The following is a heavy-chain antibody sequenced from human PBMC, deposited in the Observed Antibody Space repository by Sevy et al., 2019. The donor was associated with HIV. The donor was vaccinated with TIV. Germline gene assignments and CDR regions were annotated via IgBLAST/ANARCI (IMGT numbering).Heavy chain of an antibody. Sequence: SETLSLTCAVHDGSFSGYYWNWIRQLPGKGLEWIGEINESGITYYNPSLKSRVTISVDTSKKQFSLKLNSVTAADTAVYFCARSPPVVVVPGAPSWFDPWGQGTLVTISS. J-gene: IGHJ5*02. CDR3: ARSPPVVVVPGAPSWFDP. CDR2: INESGIT. CDR1: DGSFSGYY. D-gene: IGHD2-2*01. V-gene: IGHV4-34*01.